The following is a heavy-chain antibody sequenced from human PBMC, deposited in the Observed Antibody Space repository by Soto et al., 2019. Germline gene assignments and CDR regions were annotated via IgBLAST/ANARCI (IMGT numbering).Heavy chain of an antibody. CDR2: IRSKANSYAT. D-gene: IGHD4-17*01. V-gene: IGHV3-73*01. CDR1: GFTFSGSA. Sequence: GGSLRLSCAASGFTFSGSAMHWVRQASGKGLEWVGRIRSKANSYATAYAASVKGRFTISRDDSKNTAYLQMNSLKTEDTAVYYCTRQRSDYGDYYYYYGMDVWGQGTTVTVSS. J-gene: IGHJ6*02. CDR3: TRQRSDYGDYYYYYGMDV.